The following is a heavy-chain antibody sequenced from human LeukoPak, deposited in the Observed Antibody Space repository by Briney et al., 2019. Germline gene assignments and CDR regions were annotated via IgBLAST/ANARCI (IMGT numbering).Heavy chain of an antibody. CDR1: GFSFSTYC. J-gene: IGHJ4*02. CDR2: ICPDGTVT. V-gene: IGHV3-74*01. Sequence: GGSLRLSCAASGFSFSTYCMHWVRQAPGKGPMWVSRICPDGTVTNYADSVKARFSISRDDARNTVYLQMNSLRAEDTAVYYCVRDFRSADYWGQGTLVTVSS. CDR3: VRDFRSADY.